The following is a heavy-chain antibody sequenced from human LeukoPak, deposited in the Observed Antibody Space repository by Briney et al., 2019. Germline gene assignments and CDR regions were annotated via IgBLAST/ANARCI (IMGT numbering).Heavy chain of an antibody. D-gene: IGHD3-22*01. CDR1: GFTFSSYD. CDR2: IGTAGDT. J-gene: IGHJ5*02. V-gene: IGHV3-13*01. Sequence: SGGSLRLSCAASGFTFSSYDMPWVRQATGKGLEWVSAIGTAGDTYYPGSVKGRFTISRENAKNSLYLQMNSLRAGDTAVYYCARGDSSGYYYPWGQGTLVTVSS. CDR3: ARGDSSGYYYP.